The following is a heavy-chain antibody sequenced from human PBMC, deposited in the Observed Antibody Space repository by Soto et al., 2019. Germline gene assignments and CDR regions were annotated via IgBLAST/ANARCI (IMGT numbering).Heavy chain of an antibody. CDR3: ARGRYGDY. CDR1: GYGFATSD. D-gene: IGHD1-1*01. CDR2: ISAHNGNT. J-gene: IGHJ4*02. Sequence: QIHLVQSGAEVKKPGASVKVSWESSGYGFATSDITWVRQAPGQGLEWMAWISAHNGNTNYAQKLQGRVTVTRDTSTSTSYMELRSLRSDDTAVYYCARGRYGDYWGQGALVTVSP. V-gene: IGHV1-18*01.